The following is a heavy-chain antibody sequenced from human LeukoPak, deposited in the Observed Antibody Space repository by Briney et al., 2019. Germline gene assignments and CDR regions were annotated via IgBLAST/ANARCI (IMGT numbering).Heavy chain of an antibody. V-gene: IGHV3-7*03. Sequence: GGSLRLSCVASGFTFSSSWMSWVRQAPGKGLEWVANIKQDGSERSYVESVRGRFTISRDNAKNSLYLQLNSLRAEDTALYYCARDNPPDYWGQGTLVTVSS. J-gene: IGHJ4*02. CDR2: IKQDGSER. CDR3: ARDNPPDY. CDR1: GFTFSSSW.